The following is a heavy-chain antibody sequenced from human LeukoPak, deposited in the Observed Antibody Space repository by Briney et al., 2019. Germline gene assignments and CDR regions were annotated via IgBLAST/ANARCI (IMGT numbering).Heavy chain of an antibody. CDR3: AXXXXSTXGPYYHYYMDV. J-gene: IGHJ6*03. CDR2: IDTSGSI. V-gene: IGHV4-4*07. Sequence: SETLSLTCTVSGGSISSYYWSWFRQPAGKGLEWIGRIDTSGSIIYNPSLKSRVTISVDKSKNQLSLKVSSVTAADTAVYYCAXXXXSTXGPYYHYYMDVWGKGTTVIVSS. CDR1: GGSISSYY.